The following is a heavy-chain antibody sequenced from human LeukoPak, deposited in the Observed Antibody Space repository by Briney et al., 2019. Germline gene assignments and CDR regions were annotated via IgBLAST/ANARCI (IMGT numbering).Heavy chain of an antibody. CDR1: GYSFIRNW. CDR3: ARLGPSATYFDF. J-gene: IGHJ4*02. Sequence: GESLKISCKGSGYSFIRNWIGWVRQMPGKGLEWMAIIYPGDSDTRYSPFFQGQVTISADKSISTAYLQWSSLTASDTAMYYCARLGPSATYFDFWGQGTLVTVSS. D-gene: IGHD2-15*01. V-gene: IGHV5-51*01. CDR2: IYPGDSDT.